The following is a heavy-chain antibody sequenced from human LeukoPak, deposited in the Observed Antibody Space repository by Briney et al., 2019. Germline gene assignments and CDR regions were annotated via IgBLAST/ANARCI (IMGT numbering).Heavy chain of an antibody. V-gene: IGHV1-8*01. J-gene: IGHJ6*02. Sequence: ASVKVSCKASGHTFTSYDINWVRQATGQGLEWMGWMNPNSGNTGYAQKFQGRVTMTRNTSISTAYMELSSLRSEDTAVYYCARGYCSGGSCYSSYYYYGMDVWGQGTTVTVSS. D-gene: IGHD2-15*01. CDR3: ARGYCSGGSCYSSYYYYGMDV. CDR2: MNPNSGNT. CDR1: GHTFTSYD.